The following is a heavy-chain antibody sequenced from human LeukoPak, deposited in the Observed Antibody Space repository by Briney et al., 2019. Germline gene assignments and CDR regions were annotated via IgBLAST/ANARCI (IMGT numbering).Heavy chain of an antibody. J-gene: IGHJ4*02. Sequence: PGGSLRLSCAASGFTFSSYWMSWVRQAPGKGLEWVANIKQDGSEKYYVDSVKGRFTISRDNAKSSLYLQMNSLRAEDTAVYYCARPPSGRVDFDYWGQGTLVTVPS. CDR1: GFTFSSYW. V-gene: IGHV3-7*03. CDR2: IKQDGSEK. D-gene: IGHD1-26*01. CDR3: ARPPSGRVDFDY.